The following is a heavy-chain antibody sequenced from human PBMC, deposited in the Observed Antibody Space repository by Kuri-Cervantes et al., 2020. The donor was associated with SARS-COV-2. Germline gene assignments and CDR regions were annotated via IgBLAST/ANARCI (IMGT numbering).Heavy chain of an antibody. CDR2: ISSNGGST. CDR3: ARDCRYCTDGSWTFFFDY. Sequence: GESLKISCAASGFTFSSYAMHWVRQAPGKGLEYVSAISSNGGSTYYADSVKGRFTISRDNSKNALYLQMNSLRVEDTAVYYCARDCRYCTDGSWTFFFDYWGQEPWSPSPQ. J-gene: IGHJ4*01. V-gene: IGHV3-64*04. CDR1: GFTFSSYA. D-gene: IGHD2-8*01.